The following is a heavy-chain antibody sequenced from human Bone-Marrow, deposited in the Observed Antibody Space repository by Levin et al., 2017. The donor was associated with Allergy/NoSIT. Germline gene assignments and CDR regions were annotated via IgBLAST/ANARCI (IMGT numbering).Heavy chain of an antibody. D-gene: IGHD5-12*01. Sequence: GGSLRLSCAASGFTFSSYSMNWVRQAPGKGLEWVSSISSSSSYIYYADSVKGRFTISRDNAKNSLYLQMNSLRAEDTAVYYCARDQWLRHNYYYYYGMDVWGQGTTVTVSS. CDR1: GFTFSSYS. CDR3: ARDQWLRHNYYYYYGMDV. V-gene: IGHV3-21*01. CDR2: ISSSSSYI. J-gene: IGHJ6*02.